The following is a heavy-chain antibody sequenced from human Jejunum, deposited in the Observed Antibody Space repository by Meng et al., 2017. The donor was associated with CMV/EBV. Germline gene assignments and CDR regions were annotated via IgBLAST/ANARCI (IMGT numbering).Heavy chain of an antibody. J-gene: IGHJ4*02. CDR2: IRYDGTNK. Sequence: AASGFTFSYYAMHWVRQAPGKGLEWVSFIRYDGTNKYYADSVQGRFTISRDNSKNTVFLQMSSLRAEDTAVYYCAKGWKGTYHFDYWGQGTLVTVSS. D-gene: IGHD1-1*01. CDR3: AKGWKGTYHFDY. V-gene: IGHV3-30*02. CDR1: GFTFSYYA.